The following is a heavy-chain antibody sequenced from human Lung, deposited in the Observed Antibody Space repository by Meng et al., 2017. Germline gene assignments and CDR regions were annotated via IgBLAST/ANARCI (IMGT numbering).Heavy chain of an antibody. CDR2: IKSKPDGETI. CDR1: GFTFSNAY. D-gene: IGHD5-12*01. Sequence: EVHLGEVGVGLVKPGGSLRLSCEGSGFTFSNAYMTWVRQVPGKRLEWVGRIKSKPDGETIDYAAPVKGRFTISRDDSKNTVYLQMNSLKTEDTAVYYCSGHIDYWGQGTLVTVSS. V-gene: IGHV3-15*01. J-gene: IGHJ4*02. CDR3: SGHIDY.